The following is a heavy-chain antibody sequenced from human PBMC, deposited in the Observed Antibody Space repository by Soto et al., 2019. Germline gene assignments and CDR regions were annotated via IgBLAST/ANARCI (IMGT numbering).Heavy chain of an antibody. CDR3: ARTRLVGATHYYYYGMDV. V-gene: IGHV4-59*01. J-gene: IGHJ6*02. D-gene: IGHD1-26*01. CDR1: EGSSVGYC. CDR2: IYYSGST. Sequence: SELLSLRSTVAEGSSVGYCWSCIRQPQGKGLEWIGYIYYSGSTNYNPSLKSRVTISVDTSKNQFSLKLSSVTAADTAVYYCARTRLVGATHYYYYGMDVWGQGTTVTVSS.